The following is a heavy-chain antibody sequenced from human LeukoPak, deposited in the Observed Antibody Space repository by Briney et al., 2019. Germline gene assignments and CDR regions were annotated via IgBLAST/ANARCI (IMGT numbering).Heavy chain of an antibody. CDR3: ARTRYGSGTYYFDY. V-gene: IGHV2-70*04. CDR2: IDWDDDK. J-gene: IGHJ4*02. D-gene: IGHD3-10*01. CDR1: GSSLSSSRMR. Sequence: SGPALVKPTQTLTLTCTLSGSSLSSSRMRVSWIRQPPGKALEWLARIDWDDDKFYSTSLKTRLTIPKDTSKNQVVLTMTNMDPVDTATYYCARTRYGSGTYYFDYWGQGTLVTVSS.